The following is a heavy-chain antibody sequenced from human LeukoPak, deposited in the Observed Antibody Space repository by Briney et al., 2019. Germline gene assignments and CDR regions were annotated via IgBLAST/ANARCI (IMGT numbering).Heavy chain of an antibody. J-gene: IGHJ4*02. CDR2: IKQDESEK. V-gene: IGHV3-7*03. CDR1: GFTFRDHY. CDR3: ARDSSGWRLDY. D-gene: IGHD6-19*01. Sequence: PGGSLRLSCAASGFTFRDHYMDWVRQAPGKGLEWVANIKQDESEKYYVDSVKGRFTISRDNAKNSLYLQMNSLRAEDTAVYYCARDSSGWRLDYWGQGTLVTVSS.